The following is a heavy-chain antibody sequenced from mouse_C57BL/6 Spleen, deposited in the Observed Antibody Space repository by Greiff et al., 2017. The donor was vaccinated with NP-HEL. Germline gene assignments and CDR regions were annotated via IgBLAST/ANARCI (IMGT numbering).Heavy chain of an antibody. V-gene: IGHV5-17*01. CDR1: GFTFSDYG. Sequence: EVMLVESGGGLVKPGGSLKLSCAASGFTFSDYGMHWVRQAPEKGLEWVAYISSGSSTIYYADTVKGRFTISRDNAKNTLFLQMTSLRSEDTAMYYCARIPYYYGSSYVDYAMDYWGQGTSVTVSS. J-gene: IGHJ4*01. CDR2: ISSGSSTI. D-gene: IGHD1-1*01. CDR3: ARIPYYYGSSYVDYAMDY.